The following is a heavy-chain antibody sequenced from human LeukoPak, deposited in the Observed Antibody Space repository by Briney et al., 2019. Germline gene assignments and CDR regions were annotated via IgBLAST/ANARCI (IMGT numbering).Heavy chain of an antibody. V-gene: IGHV3-11*03. D-gene: IGHD3-22*01. J-gene: IGHJ4*02. CDR2: ISSSSSYT. Sequence: PGGSLRLSCAASGFTFSDYYMSWIRQAPGKGLEWVSYISSSSSYTNYADSVKGRFTISRDNAKNSLYLQMNSLRAEDTAVYYCAKSCYYDSSGYYWPVFDYWGQGTLVTVSS. CDR1: GFTFSDYY. CDR3: AKSCYYDSSGYYWPVFDY.